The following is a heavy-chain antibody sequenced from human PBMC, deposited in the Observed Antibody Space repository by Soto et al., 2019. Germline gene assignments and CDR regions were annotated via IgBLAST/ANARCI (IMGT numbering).Heavy chain of an antibody. D-gene: IGHD3-10*01. V-gene: IGHV1-3*01. CDR3: ARDLLRYYYGSGSSFDY. J-gene: IGHJ4*02. CDR2: INAGNGNT. Sequence: GASVKVSCKASGYTFTSYAMHWVRQAPGQRLEWMGWINAGNGNTKYSQKFQGRVTITRDTSASTAYMELSSLRSEDTAVYYCARDLLRYYYGSGSSFDYWGQGTLVTVSS. CDR1: GYTFTSYA.